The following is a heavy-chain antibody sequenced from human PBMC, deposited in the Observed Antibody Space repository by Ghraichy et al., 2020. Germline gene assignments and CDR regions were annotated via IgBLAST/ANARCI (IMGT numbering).Heavy chain of an antibody. CDR1: GFTFRSYW. J-gene: IGHJ4*02. CDR3: ASRIYSNYYFDH. Sequence: GALRLSCAASGFTFRSYWMHWVRQAPGKGLEWVSRIKNDGSSTSYADSVKGRFTISRDNAKSTLYLQMNSLRDEDTAVYYCASRIYSNYYFDHWGQGTLVTVSS. CDR2: IKNDGSST. V-gene: IGHV3-74*01. D-gene: IGHD4-11*01.